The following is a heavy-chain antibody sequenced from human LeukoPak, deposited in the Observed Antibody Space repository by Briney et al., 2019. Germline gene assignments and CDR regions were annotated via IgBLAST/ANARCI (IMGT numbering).Heavy chain of an antibody. CDR1: GFTFSSYS. J-gene: IGHJ4*02. CDR2: ISSSSSYI. D-gene: IGHD1-26*01. CDR3: ARVFRNSGSYFDY. Sequence: PGGSLRLPCAASGFTFSSYSMNWVRQAPGKGLEWVSSISSSSSYIYYADSVKGRFTISRDNAKNSLYLQMNSLRAEDTAVYYCARVFRNSGSYFDYWGQGTLVTVSS. V-gene: IGHV3-21*01.